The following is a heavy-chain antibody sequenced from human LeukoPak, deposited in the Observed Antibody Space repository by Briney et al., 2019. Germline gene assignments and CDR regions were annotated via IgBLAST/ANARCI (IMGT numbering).Heavy chain of an antibody. D-gene: IGHD5-18*01. J-gene: IGHJ1*01. CDR1: GFTFNTYW. CDR2: FLNDGGST. Sequence: PGGSLRLSCAASGFTFNTYWMHWVRQAPGEGPVWVAHFLNDGGSTRYADAVKRRFIIPRDNAKNTVSLQMNSLRAEDTAVYYCVRHNYGYHYWAQGTADTVSS. V-gene: IGHV3-74*01. CDR3: VRHNYGYHY.